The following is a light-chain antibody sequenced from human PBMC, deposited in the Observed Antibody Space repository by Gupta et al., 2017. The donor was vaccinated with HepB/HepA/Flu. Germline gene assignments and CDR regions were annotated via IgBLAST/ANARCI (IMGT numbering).Light chain of an antibody. CDR1: SSKSANDN. CDR2: KDH. J-gene: IGLJ1*01. CDR3: VGWDGSLSGYV. Sequence: SVLLQPPSASAPPGQRVTISGSGSSSKSANDNVYWYQQLPGTAPNLLIYKDHLRPSGVPDRFSGSKSGTSASLAISGLRAEEEADYYCVGWDGSLSGYVFGTGTKVTVL. V-gene: IGLV1-47*01.